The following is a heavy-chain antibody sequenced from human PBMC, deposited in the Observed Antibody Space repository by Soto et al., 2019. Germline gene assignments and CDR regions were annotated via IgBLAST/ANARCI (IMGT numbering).Heavy chain of an antibody. V-gene: IGHV1-8*01. CDR1: GYTFTRYD. CDR2: MNPNSGNT. Sequence: XSVKVSCKASGYTFTRYDINLLRHATGQGLEWMGWMNPNSGNTGYAQKLQGRVTMTRNTSISTAYMELSSLRSEDTAVYYCARGDARNAFDIWGQGTMVTVSS. J-gene: IGHJ3*02. CDR3: ARGDARNAFDI.